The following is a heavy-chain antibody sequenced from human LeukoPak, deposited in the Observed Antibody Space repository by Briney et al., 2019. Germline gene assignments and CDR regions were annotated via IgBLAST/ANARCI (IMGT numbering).Heavy chain of an antibody. CDR2: ISYDGSNK. Sequence: GRSLRLSCPASGFTLSSYAMEWAHQARGSGVEWVAVISYDGSNKYYAESVKGRLTISRDNSKQTPDLQMNRLSAEETAVYYCARGRVIVVQSRYWGEGPLLPVSS. CDR1: GFTLSSYA. V-gene: IGHV3-30*01. CDR3: ARGRVIVVQSRY. J-gene: IGHJ4*02. D-gene: IGHD3-16*02.